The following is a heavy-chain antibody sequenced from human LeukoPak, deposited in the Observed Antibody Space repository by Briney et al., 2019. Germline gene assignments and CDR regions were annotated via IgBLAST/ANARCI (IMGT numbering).Heavy chain of an antibody. V-gene: IGHV3-48*04. CDR3: AKDGFSIAAFDAFDI. Sequence: GGSLRLSCEASGFIFSDYNMNWVRQAPGKGLEWLSFIDSSSSTIYYADSVKGRFAISRDNAKNSLFLQMDSLRAEDTAVYYCAKDGFSIAAFDAFDIWGQGTMVTVSS. CDR2: IDSSSSTI. CDR1: GFIFSDYN. D-gene: IGHD6-6*01. J-gene: IGHJ3*02.